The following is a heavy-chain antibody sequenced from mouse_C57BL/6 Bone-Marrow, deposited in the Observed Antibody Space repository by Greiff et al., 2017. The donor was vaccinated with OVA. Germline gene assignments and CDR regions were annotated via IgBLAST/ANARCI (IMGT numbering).Heavy chain of an antibody. CDR2: IHPSDSDT. CDR3: AIYYDDYDSWFAY. D-gene: IGHD2-4*01. J-gene: IGHJ3*01. CDR1: GYPFTSYW. Sequence: QVQLQQPGAELVKPGASVKVSCKASGYPFTSYWLHWVKQRPGHGLEWIGRIHPSDSDTNSNQKFKGKATLTVDKSSSTAYMQLSSLTSADSAVEYCAIYYDDYDSWFAYWGQGTLVTVAA. V-gene: IGHV1-74*01.